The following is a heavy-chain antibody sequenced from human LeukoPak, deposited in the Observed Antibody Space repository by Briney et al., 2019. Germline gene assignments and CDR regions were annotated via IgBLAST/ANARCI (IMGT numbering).Heavy chain of an antibody. V-gene: IGHV1-2*02. J-gene: IGHJ4*02. D-gene: IGHD3-22*01. CDR1: GYTFTGYY. Sequence: ASVKVSCKASGYTFTGYYMHWVRQAPGQGLEWMGWINPNSGGTNYAQKFQGRVTMTRDTSISTAYMELSRLRSDDTAVYYCARDLYYYDSSGYSGHWGQGTLVTVSS. CDR3: ARDLYYYDSSGYSGH. CDR2: INPNSGGT.